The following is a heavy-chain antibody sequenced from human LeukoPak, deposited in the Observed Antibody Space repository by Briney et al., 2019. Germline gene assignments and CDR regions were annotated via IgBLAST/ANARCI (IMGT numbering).Heavy chain of an antibody. D-gene: IGHD3-3*01. V-gene: IGHV4-39*01. J-gene: IGHJ4*02. CDR2: IYYSGST. Sequence: SETLSLTSTVSGGSISSSSYYWGWIRQPPGKGLEWIGSIYYSGSTYYNPSLKSRVTISVDTSKNQFSLKLSSVTAADTAVYYCASQYYDFWSGYYGWGQGTLVTVSS. CDR1: GGSISSSSYY. CDR3: ASQYYDFWSGYYG.